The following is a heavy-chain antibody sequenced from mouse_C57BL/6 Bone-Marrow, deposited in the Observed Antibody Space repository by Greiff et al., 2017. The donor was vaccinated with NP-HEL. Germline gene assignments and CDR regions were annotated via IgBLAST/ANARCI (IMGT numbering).Heavy chain of an antibody. V-gene: IGHV1-15*01. Sequence: QVQLKESGAELVRPGASVTLSCKASGYTFTDYEMHWVKQTPVHGLEWIGAIDPETGGTAYNQKFKGKAILTADKSSSTAYMELRSLTSEDSAVYYCTRRILSFFDYWGQGTTLTVSS. J-gene: IGHJ2*01. CDR1: GYTFTDYE. CDR3: TRRILSFFDY. CDR2: IDPETGGT.